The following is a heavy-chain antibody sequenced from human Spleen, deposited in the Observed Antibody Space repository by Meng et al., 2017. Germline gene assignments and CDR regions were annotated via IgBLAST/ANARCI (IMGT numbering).Heavy chain of an antibody. CDR1: GDSFSSGGYY. CDR3: ARYAIVAGVFDL. V-gene: IGHV4-31*03. CDR2: SYSSGNT. J-gene: IGHJ2*01. Sequence: VTLQGSGPGLVKPSQTPSLTCTVSGDSFSSGGYYWSWIRQHPGKGLEWIGYSYSSGNTNYNPSLKSRVTISVEKSKNQFSLSVTSVNGADTAVYYCARYAIVAGVFDLWGRGTLVTVSS. D-gene: IGHD5-12*01.